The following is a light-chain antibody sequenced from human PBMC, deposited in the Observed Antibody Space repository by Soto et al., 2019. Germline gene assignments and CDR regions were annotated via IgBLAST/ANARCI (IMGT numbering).Light chain of an antibody. V-gene: IGLV1-44*01. CDR2: NNN. CDR3: AAWDDSLNGPNFV. J-gene: IGLJ1*01. CDR1: CSNIGSNT. Sequence: QSVLTQPPSASGTPGQRITISCSGSCSNIGSNTVNWYQQLPGTAPKLLMYNNNQRPSGVPDRFSGSKSGTSASLAISGLQSEDEADYFCAAWDDSLNGPNFVFGTGTKLTVL.